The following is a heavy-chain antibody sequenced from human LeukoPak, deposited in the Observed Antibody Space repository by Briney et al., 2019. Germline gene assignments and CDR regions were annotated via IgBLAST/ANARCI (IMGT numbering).Heavy chain of an antibody. D-gene: IGHD3-22*01. CDR1: GGSISSGGYY. CDR2: IYYSGST. CDR3: AKRGVVIRVILVGFHKEAYYFDS. V-gene: IGHV4-31*03. Sequence: PSETLSLTRTVSGGSISSGGYYWSWIRQHPGKGLEWIGYIYYSGSTYYNPSLKSRVTISVDTSKNQFSLKLSSVTAADTAVYYCAKRGVVIRVILVGFHKEAYYFDSWGQGALVTVSS. J-gene: IGHJ4*02.